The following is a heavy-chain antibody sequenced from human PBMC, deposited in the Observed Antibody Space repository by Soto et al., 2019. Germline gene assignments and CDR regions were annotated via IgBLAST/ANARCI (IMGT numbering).Heavy chain of an antibody. CDR1: GFSLSTSGVG. J-gene: IGHJ4*02. V-gene: IGHV2-5*02. Sequence: QITLKESTPALVKPTQTLTLTCTFSGFSLSTSGVGVGWIRQPPGKALEWLALIYWDDDRRYSPSLKSRLTITKDTSKNQVVLTMTNIDPVDTATYYCAHSTWTGTKAYFDYWGQGTLVTVSS. CDR3: AHSTWTGTKAYFDY. CDR2: IYWDDDR. D-gene: IGHD1-1*01.